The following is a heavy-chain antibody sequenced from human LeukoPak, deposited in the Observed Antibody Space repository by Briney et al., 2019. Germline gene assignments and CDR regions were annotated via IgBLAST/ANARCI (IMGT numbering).Heavy chain of an antibody. Sequence: ASVKVSCMASGYTFTDYYMHWVRQAPGRGVGWMGWINPKSGGTNYAQKFQGRGTLTRDTSISPAYMEMSSLISDDTAVYSCGRPHERQLWSSGVDYWGQGTLVTVPS. V-gene: IGHV1-2*02. CDR3: GRPHERQLWSSGVDY. CDR2: INPKSGGT. J-gene: IGHJ4*02. D-gene: IGHD5-18*01. CDR1: GYTFTDYY.